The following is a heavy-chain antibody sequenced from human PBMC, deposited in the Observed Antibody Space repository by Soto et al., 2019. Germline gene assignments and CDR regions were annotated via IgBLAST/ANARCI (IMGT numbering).Heavy chain of an antibody. J-gene: IGHJ5*02. V-gene: IGHV1-69*01. CDR2: IIPIFGTA. Sequence: SLKVSWKSCGGSFSSEAISWVRPAPGQGLEWMGGIIPIFGTANYAQKFQGRVTITADESTSTAYMELSSLRSEDTAVYYCARGSSGLTNWFDPWGQGTLVTVSS. CDR1: GGSFSSEA. CDR3: ARGSSGLTNWFDP. D-gene: IGHD6-19*01.